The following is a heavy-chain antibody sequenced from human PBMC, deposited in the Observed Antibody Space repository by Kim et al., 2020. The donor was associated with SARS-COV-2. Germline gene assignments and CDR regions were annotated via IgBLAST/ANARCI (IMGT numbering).Heavy chain of an antibody. CDR3: ARVGRDYDSGYYFDY. CDR2: IYTSGST. CDR1: GGSISSYF. Sequence: SETLSLTCTVSGGSISSYFWSWIRQPAGKGLEWIGRIYTSGSTNYNPSLKSRVTMSVDTSKNQFSLKLSSVTAADTAVYYCARVGRDYDSGYYFDYWGQGTLVTVSS. D-gene: IGHD3-10*01. J-gene: IGHJ4*02. V-gene: IGHV4-4*07.